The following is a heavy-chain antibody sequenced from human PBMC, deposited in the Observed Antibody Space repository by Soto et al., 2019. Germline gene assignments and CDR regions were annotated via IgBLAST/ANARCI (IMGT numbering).Heavy chain of an antibody. J-gene: IGHJ5*02. CDR1: GGTFSSYA. Sequence: QVQLVQSGAEVKKPGSSVKVSCKASGGTFSSYAISWVRQAPGQGLEWMGGIIPIFGTANYAQKFQGRVTIAADESTSTAHMELRSLRSEDTAVYYCARLGTPFYTSSWGNWFDPWGQGTRVTVSS. V-gene: IGHV1-69*01. CDR3: ARLGTPFYTSSWGNWFDP. D-gene: IGHD6-13*01. CDR2: IIPIFGTA.